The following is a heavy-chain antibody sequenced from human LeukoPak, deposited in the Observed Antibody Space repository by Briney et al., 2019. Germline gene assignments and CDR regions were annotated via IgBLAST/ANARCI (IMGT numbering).Heavy chain of an antibody. CDR1: GYTFTSYG. CDR2: ISAYNGNT. D-gene: IGHD4-17*01. V-gene: IGHV1-18*01. CDR3: ARDSGPYYGDYDRCLDY. J-gene: IGHJ4*02. Sequence: ASVKVSCKASGYTFTSYGISWVRQAPGQGLEWMGWISAYNGNTNYAQKFQGRVTMTRDTSISTAYMELSRLRSDDTAVYYCARDSGPYYGDYDRCLDYWGQGTLVTVSS.